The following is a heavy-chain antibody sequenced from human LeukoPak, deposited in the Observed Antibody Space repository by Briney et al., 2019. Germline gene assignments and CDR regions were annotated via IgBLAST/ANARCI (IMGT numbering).Heavy chain of an antibody. CDR3: ARGMDWFDP. CDR1: GGSFSSYY. D-gene: IGHD1-14*01. V-gene: IGHV4-59*10. CDR2: LYTSAST. Sequence: SETLSLTCAVYGGSFSSYYWNWIRQPAGKGLEWIGRLYTSASTNYNPSLKSRVTMSVDASKNQFSLKLSSVTAADTAVYYCARGMDWFDPWGQGTLVTVSS. J-gene: IGHJ5*02.